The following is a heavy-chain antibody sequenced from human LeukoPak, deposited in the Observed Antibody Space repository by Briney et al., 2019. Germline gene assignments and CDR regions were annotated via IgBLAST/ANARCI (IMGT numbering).Heavy chain of an antibody. Sequence: PGGSLRLSCAASGFTFSTYWMNWVRQAPGKGLEWVANIKQDGSEKFYVDSVKGRFTISRDNAKNSLYLQMNSLRAEDTAVYYCARDRWPWAHHVVVGGDFQHWGQGTLVTVSS. V-gene: IGHV3-7*04. CDR2: IKQDGSEK. J-gene: IGHJ1*01. CDR1: GFTFSTYW. D-gene: IGHD2-21*01. CDR3: ARDRWPWAHHVVVGGDFQH.